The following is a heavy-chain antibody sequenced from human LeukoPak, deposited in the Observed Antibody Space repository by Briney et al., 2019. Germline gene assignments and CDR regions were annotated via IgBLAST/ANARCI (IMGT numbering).Heavy chain of an antibody. CDR2: IYYSGST. CDR3: ARVNTGGHFDY. CDR1: GGSISSGDYY. V-gene: IGHV4-61*08. J-gene: IGHJ4*02. Sequence: SETLSLTCTVSGGSISSGDYYWSWIRQPPGKGLEWIGYIYYSGSTNYNPSLKSRVTISVDTSKNQFSLKLSSVTAADTAVYYCARVNTGGHFDYWGQGTLVTVSS. D-gene: IGHD4-23*01.